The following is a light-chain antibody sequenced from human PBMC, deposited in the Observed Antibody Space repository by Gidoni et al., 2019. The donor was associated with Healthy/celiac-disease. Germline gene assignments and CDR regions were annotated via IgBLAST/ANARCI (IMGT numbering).Light chain of an antibody. CDR2: LGS. J-gene: IGKJ1*01. Sequence: DIVMTQSPLSLPVTPGEPASISCRSSQSLLHSNGYNYLDWYLQKPGQSPQLLIYLGSNRASGVPDRFSGSGSGTHFTLKISRVEAEDVGVYYCRQALQTRTFGQGTKVEIK. V-gene: IGKV2-28*01. CDR3: RQALQTRT. CDR1: QSLLHSNGYNY.